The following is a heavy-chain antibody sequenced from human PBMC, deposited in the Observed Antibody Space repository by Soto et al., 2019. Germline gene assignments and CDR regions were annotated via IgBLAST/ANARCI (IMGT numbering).Heavy chain of an antibody. CDR1: GGTFSSYS. Sequence: QVQLVQSGAEVKKPGSSVKVSCKASGGTFSSYSINWVRQAPGQGLERMGEIIPIFGTANYAQKFQGRVTITADESTSTAYMELSSLRSEDTAVYYCARDGGRNSGGIDYWGQGTLVTVSS. CDR2: IIPIFGTA. V-gene: IGHV1-69*01. D-gene: IGHD1-26*01. J-gene: IGHJ4*02. CDR3: ARDGGRNSGGIDY.